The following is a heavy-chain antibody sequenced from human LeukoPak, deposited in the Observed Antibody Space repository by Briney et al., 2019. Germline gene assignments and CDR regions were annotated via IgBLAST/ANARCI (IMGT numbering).Heavy chain of an antibody. Sequence: SETLSLTCTVSGYSISTGYYWDWIRQPPGKGLEWIGSIYHSGRTFYNPSLKSRVTISVDTSKNQFSLKLTSVTAADTAVYYCARLYLPAKRFDYWGQGTLVTVSS. V-gene: IGHV4-38-2*02. D-gene: IGHD6-25*01. CDR3: ARLYLPAKRFDY. J-gene: IGHJ4*02. CDR2: IYHSGRT. CDR1: GYSISTGYY.